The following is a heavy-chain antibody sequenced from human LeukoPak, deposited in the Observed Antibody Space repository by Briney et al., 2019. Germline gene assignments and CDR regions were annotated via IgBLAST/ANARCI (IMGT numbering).Heavy chain of an antibody. D-gene: IGHD3-9*01. Sequence: PSETLSLTCTVSGGSIGSHYWSWIRQPPGKGLEWIGYIYYSGSTNYNPSLKSRVTISVDTSKNQFSLKLSSVTAADTAVYYCARLPSGGYDILTGYYHDAFDIWGQGTMVTVSS. CDR2: IYYSGST. CDR1: GGSIGSHY. J-gene: IGHJ3*02. V-gene: IGHV4-59*11. CDR3: ARLPSGGYDILTGYYHDAFDI.